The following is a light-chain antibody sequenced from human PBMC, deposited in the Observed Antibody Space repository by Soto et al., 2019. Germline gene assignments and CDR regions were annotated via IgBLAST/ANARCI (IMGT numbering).Light chain of an antibody. CDR3: SSYTGGNPSYV. Sequence: QSALTQPPSASGSPGQSVTISCTGTSSDVGGYNSVSCYQQHPGKAPKFMIYEVSKRPSGVPDRFSGSKSGNTASLTVSGLQAEDEADYYCSSYTGGNPSYVFGTGTKLTVL. V-gene: IGLV2-8*01. CDR2: EVS. J-gene: IGLJ1*01. CDR1: SSDVGGYNS.